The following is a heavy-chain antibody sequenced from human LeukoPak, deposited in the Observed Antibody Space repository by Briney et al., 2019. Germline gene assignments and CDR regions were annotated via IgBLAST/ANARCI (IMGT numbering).Heavy chain of an antibody. J-gene: IGHJ2*01. CDR2: IYYSGST. V-gene: IGHV4-39*02. Sequence: TSETLSLTCTVSGVSISSSSYYWGWIRQPPGKGLEWIGSIYYSGSTYYNPSLKSRVTISVDTSKNQFSLKLSSVTAADTAVYYCARDPEYFDLWGRGTLVTVSS. D-gene: IGHD1-14*01. CDR1: GVSISSSSYY. CDR3: ARDPEYFDL.